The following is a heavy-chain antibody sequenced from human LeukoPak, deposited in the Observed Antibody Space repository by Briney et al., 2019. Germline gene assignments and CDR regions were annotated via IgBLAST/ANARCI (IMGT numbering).Heavy chain of an antibody. V-gene: IGHV3-74*01. Sequence: GGSLRLSCAASGFSFSSYWMHWVRQAPGKGLVWVSRINYGGRSTSYADSAKGRFTISRDNSKNTLYLQMNSLRADDTAVYYCAKDRWSSPVSSSDMWGQGTMVTVSS. CDR3: AKDRWSSPVSSSDM. CDR1: GFSFSSYW. CDR2: INYGGRST. J-gene: IGHJ3*02. D-gene: IGHD2/OR15-2a*01.